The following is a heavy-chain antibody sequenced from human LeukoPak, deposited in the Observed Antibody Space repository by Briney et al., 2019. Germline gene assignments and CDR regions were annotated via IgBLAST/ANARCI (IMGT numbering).Heavy chain of an antibody. CDR2: ISAYNGNT. Sequence: ASVKVSCKASGYTFTSYGISWVRQAPGQGLEWMGWISAYNGNTNYAQKLQGRVTMTTDTSTSTAYMELRSLRSDDTAVYYCARDHGDDYAYYYGMDVWGXGTTVTVSS. D-gene: IGHD4-17*01. J-gene: IGHJ6*02. V-gene: IGHV1-18*01. CDR1: GYTFTSYG. CDR3: ARDHGDDYAYYYGMDV.